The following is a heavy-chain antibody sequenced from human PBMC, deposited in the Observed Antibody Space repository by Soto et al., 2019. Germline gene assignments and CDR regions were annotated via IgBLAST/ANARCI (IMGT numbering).Heavy chain of an antibody. D-gene: IGHD5-12*01. CDR3: ARDRRQDGYNWYAFDI. V-gene: IGHV1-69*13. CDR1: GGTFSSYA. Sequence: SVKVSCKASGGTFSSYAISWVRQAPGQGLEWMGGIIPIFGTANYAQKFQGRVTITADESTSTAYMELSSLRSEDTAVYYCARDRRQDGYNWYAFDIWGQGTMVT. J-gene: IGHJ3*02. CDR2: IIPIFGTA.